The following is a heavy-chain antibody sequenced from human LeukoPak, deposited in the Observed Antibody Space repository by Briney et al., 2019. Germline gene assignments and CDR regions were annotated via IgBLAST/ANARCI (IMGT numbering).Heavy chain of an antibody. CDR2: INHSGST. J-gene: IGHJ4*02. Sequence: PSETLSLTCAVYGGSISGYYWSWIRQPPGKGLEWIGEINHSGSTNYNPSLRSRVTISLNTSKNQFSLKLSSVTAADTAVYYCARELVATSVRKWGQGTLVTVSS. D-gene: IGHD5-12*01. V-gene: IGHV4-34*01. CDR3: ARELVATSVRK. CDR1: GGSISGYY.